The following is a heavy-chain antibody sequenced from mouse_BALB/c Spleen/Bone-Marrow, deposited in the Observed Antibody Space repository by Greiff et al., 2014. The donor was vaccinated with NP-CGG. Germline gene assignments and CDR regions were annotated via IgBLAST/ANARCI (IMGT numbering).Heavy chain of an antibody. CDR2: IYPGDGDT. Sequence: VQLQQSGAELARPGASVELSCKASGYTFTSYWMQWVKQRPGQGLEWIGAIYPGDGDTRYTQKFKGKATLTADKSSSTAYMQLSSLASEDSAVYYCAREGWDEDYAMDYWGQGTSVTVSS. CDR1: GYTFTSYW. J-gene: IGHJ4*01. D-gene: IGHD4-1*01. V-gene: IGHV1-87*01. CDR3: AREGWDEDYAMDY.